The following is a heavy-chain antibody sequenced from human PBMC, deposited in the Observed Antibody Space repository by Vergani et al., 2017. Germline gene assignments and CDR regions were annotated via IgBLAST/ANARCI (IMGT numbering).Heavy chain of an antibody. V-gene: IGHV3-30*03. D-gene: IGHD2-2*02. CDR3: VRDRGLCAGGRCYTEAWDY. CDR2: ISFDGTNE. J-gene: IGHJ4*02. Sequence: VQLVESGGGLVKPGGSLRLSCAASGFTFSSYTMTWVRQAPGKGLEWVVGISFDGTNEYYPDLVKGRFTISRDIAKNTLYLQVRSLRLEDTGVYHCVRDRGLCAGGRCYTEAWDYWVQGTPVTVSS. CDR1: GFTFSSYT.